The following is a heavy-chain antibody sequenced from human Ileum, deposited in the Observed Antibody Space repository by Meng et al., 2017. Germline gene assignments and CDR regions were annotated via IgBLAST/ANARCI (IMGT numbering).Heavy chain of an antibody. CDR1: AGSITNKDW. V-gene: IGHV4-4*01. Sequence: GSLRLSCTVSAGSITNKDWWSWVRQPPGKGLEWIGEMHHDGRTNYNPSFKSRVIMSMDKSSNQFSLHLSSVTAADTAVYFCATNGFYSIDNWGQGTRVTCYS. J-gene: IGHJ4*02. CDR3: ATNGFYSIDN. CDR2: MHHDGRT. D-gene: IGHD2-8*01.